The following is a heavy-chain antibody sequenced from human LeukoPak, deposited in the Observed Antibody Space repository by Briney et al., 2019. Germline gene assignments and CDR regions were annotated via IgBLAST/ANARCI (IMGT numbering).Heavy chain of an antibody. CDR1: GFTFNDFA. D-gene: IGHD4-17*01. CDR2: ISWNSGRI. CDR3: VKDGGDYGDYSYYFDY. J-gene: IGHJ4*02. Sequence: YPGGSLRLSCAASGFTFNDFAMPWVRLTPGKGLEWVSGISWNSGRIGYADSVKGRFTISRDNAENSLYLQMNSLRTEDTALYYCVKDGGDYGDYSYYFDYWGQGTLVTVSS. V-gene: IGHV3-9*01.